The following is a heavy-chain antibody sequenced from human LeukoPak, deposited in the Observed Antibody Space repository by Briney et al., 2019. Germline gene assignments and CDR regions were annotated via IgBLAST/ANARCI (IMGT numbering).Heavy chain of an antibody. D-gene: IGHD1-26*01. CDR2: IIPIFGIA. J-gene: IGHJ4*02. CDR1: GGTFSSYA. V-gene: IGHV1-69*04. Sequence: ASVKVSCKASGGTFSSYAISWVRQAPGQGLEWMGRIIPIFGIANYAQKFQGRVTITADKSTSTAYMELSGLRSEDTAVYYCARDRALYSGSYHPFDYWGQGTLVTVSS. CDR3: ARDRALYSGSYHPFDY.